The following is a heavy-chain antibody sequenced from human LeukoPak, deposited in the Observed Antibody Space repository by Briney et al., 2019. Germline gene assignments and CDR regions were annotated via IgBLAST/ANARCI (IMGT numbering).Heavy chain of an antibody. V-gene: IGHV1-46*01. CDR3: ARARRGDWFDP. CDR1: GYTFTSYY. Sequence: GASVKVSCKAFGYTFTSYYMHWVRQAPGQGLEWMGIINPSGGSTSYAQKFQGRVTMTRDTSTSTVYMELSSLRSEDTAVYYCARARRGDWFDPWGQGTLVTVSS. D-gene: IGHD3-10*01. J-gene: IGHJ5*02. CDR2: INPSGGST.